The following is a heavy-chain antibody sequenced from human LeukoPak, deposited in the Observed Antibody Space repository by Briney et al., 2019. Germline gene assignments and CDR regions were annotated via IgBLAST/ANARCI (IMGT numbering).Heavy chain of an antibody. D-gene: IGHD3-16*01. J-gene: IGHJ6*03. Sequence: GGSLRLSCAASGFTFSSYAMSWVRQAPGKGLEWVSFISSSSSYIYYAGSVKGRFTISRDNAKNSLYLQMNSLRAEDTAVYYCARGIMTPYYMDVWGKGTTVTVSS. CDR3: ARGIMTPYYMDV. V-gene: IGHV3-21*06. CDR1: GFTFSSYA. CDR2: ISSSSSYI.